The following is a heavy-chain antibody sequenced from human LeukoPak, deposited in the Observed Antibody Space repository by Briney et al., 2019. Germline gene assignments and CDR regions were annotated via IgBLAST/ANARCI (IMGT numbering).Heavy chain of an antibody. CDR3: AKLPAADSAWWFDP. CDR2: ISGSGGST. D-gene: IGHD2-2*01. Sequence: GGSLRLSCAASGFTFSNYAMAWVRQAPGKGLEWVSVISGSGGSTYSADSVKGRFTISRDNSKNTLFLQMSSLRPGDTAVYYCAKLPAADSAWWFDPWGQGTLVTVSS. J-gene: IGHJ5*02. V-gene: IGHV3-23*01. CDR1: GFTFSNYA.